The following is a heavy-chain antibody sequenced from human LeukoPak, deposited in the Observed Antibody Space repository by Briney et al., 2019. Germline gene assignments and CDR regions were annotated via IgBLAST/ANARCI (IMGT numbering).Heavy chain of an antibody. CDR1: GYIFSNYG. Sequence: ASVKVSCKASGYIFSNYGVTWVRQAPGQGLEWVGWTSPYNDNTRFAQNLQGRVTMTTDTSTSTSYLEVTSLRSDDTAVYYCGRDRAYYHNPRGSMDSWGQGPWSPSPQ. V-gene: IGHV1-18*01. D-gene: IGHD3-22*01. J-gene: IGHJ5*02. CDR3: GRDRAYYHNPRGSMDS. CDR2: TSPYNDNT.